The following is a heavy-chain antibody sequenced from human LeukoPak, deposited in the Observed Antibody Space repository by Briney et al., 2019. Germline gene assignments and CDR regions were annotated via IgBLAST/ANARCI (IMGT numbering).Heavy chain of an antibody. CDR2: MNPNSGNT. J-gene: IGHJ5*02. Sequence: ASVKVSCKASGYTFTSCDINWVRQATGQGLEWMGWMNPNSGNTGYAQKFQGRVTMTRNTSISTAYMELSSLRSEDTAVYYCARAYYDFWSGEPAALNWFDPWGQGTLVTVSS. CDR3: ARAYYDFWSGEPAALNWFDP. D-gene: IGHD3-3*01. CDR1: GYTFTSCD. V-gene: IGHV1-8*01.